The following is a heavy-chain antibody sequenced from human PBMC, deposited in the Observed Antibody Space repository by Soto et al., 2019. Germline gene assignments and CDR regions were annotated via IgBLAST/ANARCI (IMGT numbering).Heavy chain of an antibody. J-gene: IGHJ6*04. CDR3: AKDPPPSWPANWVDL. Sequence: PGGSLRLSCAASGFNFNTFAMSWIRQAPGKGLEWTSHISSSGDSRDYAAYVRGRLAISRDNSQNVLFLQMNSLRADDTAIYYCAKDPPPSWPANWVDLWGKGTTVTVSS. CDR1: GFNFNTFA. D-gene: IGHD1-1*01. CDR2: ISSSGDSR. V-gene: IGHV3-23*01.